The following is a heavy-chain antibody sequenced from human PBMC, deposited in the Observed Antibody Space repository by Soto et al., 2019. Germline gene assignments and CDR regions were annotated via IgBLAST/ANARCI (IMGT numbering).Heavy chain of an antibody. Sequence: QVQLQESGPGLVKPSETLSLTCTVSGGSISSYYWSWIRQPPGKGLEWIGYIYYSGITNYNPSLKSRVTIAVDTSKNQCSLKLSSVTAADTAVYYCARGPYNGTPPPYYYYYMDVWGKGTTVTVSS. CDR1: GGSISSYY. D-gene: IGHD1-20*01. J-gene: IGHJ6*03. CDR2: IYYSGIT. V-gene: IGHV4-59*01. CDR3: ARGPYNGTPPPYYYYYMDV.